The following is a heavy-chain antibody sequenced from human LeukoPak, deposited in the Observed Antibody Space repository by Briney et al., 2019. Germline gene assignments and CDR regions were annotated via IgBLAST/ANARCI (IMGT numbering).Heavy chain of an antibody. V-gene: IGHV3-30*04. D-gene: IGHD6-19*01. CDR2: ISYDGSNK. Sequence: GGSLRLSCAASGFTFSSYAMHWVRQAPGKGLEWVAVISYDGSNKYYADSVKGRFTISRDNSKNTLYLQMNSLRAEDTAVYYCARDRQWLLFSAAFDIWGQGIMVTVSS. J-gene: IGHJ3*02. CDR1: GFTFSSYA. CDR3: ARDRQWLLFSAAFDI.